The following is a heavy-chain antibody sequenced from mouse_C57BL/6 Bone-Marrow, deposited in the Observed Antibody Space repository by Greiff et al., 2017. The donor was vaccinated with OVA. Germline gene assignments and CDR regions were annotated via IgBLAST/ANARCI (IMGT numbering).Heavy chain of an antibody. CDR3: AVDSSGYGGVDY. Sequence: QVQLQQSGAELVKPGASVTLSCKASGYTFTSYWMQWVKQRPGQGLEWIGEIDPSDSYTNYNQKFKGKATLTVDTSSSTAYMQLSSLTSEDSAVYYCAVDSSGYGGVDYWGQGTTLTVSS. D-gene: IGHD3-2*02. V-gene: IGHV1-50*01. CDR2: IDPSDSYT. CDR1: GYTFTSYW. J-gene: IGHJ2*01.